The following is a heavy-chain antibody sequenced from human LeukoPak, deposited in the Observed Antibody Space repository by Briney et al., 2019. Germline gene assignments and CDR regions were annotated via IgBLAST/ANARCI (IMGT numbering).Heavy chain of an antibody. V-gene: IGHV3-30*18. CDR3: AKGVRQTFYYDSSGCEFDY. CDR1: GFTFSTYD. Sequence: PGGSLRLSCATSGFTFSTYDMHWVRQAPGVGLEWVSVISSDAREKYYADSVKGRFTISRDNSKNTLYLQMNSLRADDTAVYYCAKGVRQTFYYDSSGCEFDYWGQASLVTVSS. CDR2: ISSDAREK. J-gene: IGHJ4*02. D-gene: IGHD3-22*01.